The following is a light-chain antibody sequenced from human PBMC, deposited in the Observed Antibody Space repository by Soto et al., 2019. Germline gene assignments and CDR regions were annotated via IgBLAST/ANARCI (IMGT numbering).Light chain of an antibody. CDR3: SSYAGSNVLVV. J-gene: IGLJ2*01. CDR1: SSDIGSYNL. V-gene: IGLV2-23*01. CDR2: EGS. Sequence: HSALTQPGSVSGSPGQSITISCSGTSSDIGSYNLVSWYQQHPGKAPKVIIFEGSRLPSGVSSRFSGFKSGNTASLTISGLRPEDEADYYCSSYAGSNVLVVFGRGTKLSVL.